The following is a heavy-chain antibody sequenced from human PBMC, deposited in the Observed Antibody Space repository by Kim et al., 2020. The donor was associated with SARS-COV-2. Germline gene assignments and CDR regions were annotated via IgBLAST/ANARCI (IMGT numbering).Heavy chain of an antibody. CDR3: ARLRSGYSMDV. CDR2: KK. J-gene: IGHJ6*02. D-gene: IGHD3-22*01. Sequence: KKYYADAVTGRFTISRDDSKNTVFLQMNSLRAEDTAVYYCARLRSGYSMDVWGQGTTVTVPS. V-gene: IGHV3-30*03.